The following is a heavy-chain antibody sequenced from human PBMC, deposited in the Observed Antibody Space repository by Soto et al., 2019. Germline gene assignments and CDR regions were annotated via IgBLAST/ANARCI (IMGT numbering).Heavy chain of an antibody. Sequence: SETLSLTCTVSGGSISSYYWSWIRQPPGKGLEWIGYIYYSGSTSYNPSLKSRVTISVDTSKNQFSLKLSSVTAADTAVYYCARGNHAHEDDPGRFLEWLITVGDAFDIWGQGTMVTVSS. D-gene: IGHD3-3*01. J-gene: IGHJ3*02. CDR3: ARGNHAHEDDPGRFLEWLITVGDAFDI. CDR2: IYYSGST. CDR1: GGSISSYY. V-gene: IGHV4-59*01.